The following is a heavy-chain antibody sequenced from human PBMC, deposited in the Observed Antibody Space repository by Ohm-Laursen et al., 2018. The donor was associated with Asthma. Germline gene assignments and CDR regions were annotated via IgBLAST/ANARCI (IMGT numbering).Heavy chain of an antibody. J-gene: IGHJ5*02. V-gene: IGHV1-69*13. D-gene: IGHD6-19*01. CDR2: IIPIFGTA. CDR3: ARSGYSSGWYYSDWFDP. CDR1: GGTFSSYA. Sequence: ASVKVSCKVSGGTFSSYAISWVRQAPGQGLEWMGGIIPIFGTANYAQKFQGRVTITADDSTSTVYMELSSLRSEDTAVYYCARSGYSSGWYYSDWFDPWGQGTLVTVSS.